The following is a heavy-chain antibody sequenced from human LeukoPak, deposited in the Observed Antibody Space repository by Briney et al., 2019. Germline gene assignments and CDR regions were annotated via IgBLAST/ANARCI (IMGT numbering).Heavy chain of an antibody. Sequence: GGSLRLSCAASGFTFDDYAMHWVRQAPGRGLEWVSGISWNSGSIGYVDSVKGRFTISRDDAKNSLYLQMNSLRAEDTALYFCAKDTSAYRGGDCNWPRPEFDYWGQGTLVTVSS. V-gene: IGHV3-9*01. CDR2: ISWNSGSI. D-gene: IGHD2-21*02. CDR1: GFTFDDYA. J-gene: IGHJ4*02. CDR3: AKDTSAYRGGDCNWPRPEFDY.